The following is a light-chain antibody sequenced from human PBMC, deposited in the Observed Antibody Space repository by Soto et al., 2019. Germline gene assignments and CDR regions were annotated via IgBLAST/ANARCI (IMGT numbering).Light chain of an antibody. V-gene: IGKV3-11*01. CDR1: QSVSSY. Sequence: EIVLTQSPATLSLSPGERATLSCRASQSVSSYLAWYQQKPGQAPRLLIYDASNRATGIPARFSGSGSGTDFTLTISSLEPEDFAADYCHQRSNWPPWTFGQGTKVEIK. CDR2: DAS. J-gene: IGKJ1*01. CDR3: HQRSNWPPWT.